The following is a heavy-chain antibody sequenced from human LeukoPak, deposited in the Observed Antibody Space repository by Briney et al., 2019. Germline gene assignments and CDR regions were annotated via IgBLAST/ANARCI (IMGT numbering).Heavy chain of an antibody. J-gene: IGHJ4*02. V-gene: IGHV3-23*01. CDR2: ISESGSGT. Sequence: GGSLRLSCAASGFTFSSYAMTWVRQAPGKGLEWVSAISESGSGTYYADSVKGRFTISRDNSKDTLSLQMNSLRAEDTAVYYCAKDIAQGYTFGSIEQDYWGQGTLVTVSS. CDR3: AKDIAQGYTFGSIEQDY. CDR1: GFTFSSYA. D-gene: IGHD5-18*01.